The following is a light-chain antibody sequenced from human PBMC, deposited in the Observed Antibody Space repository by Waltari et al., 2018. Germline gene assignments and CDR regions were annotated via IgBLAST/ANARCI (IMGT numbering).Light chain of an antibody. Sequence: QSALTQPASVSGSPGQSITISCTGTSSAVGSYNLVPWYQQHPGKAPKLMIYEGSKRPSGVSNRFSGSKSGNTASLTISGLQAEDEADYYCCSYAGSSTSYVVFGGGTKLTVL. V-gene: IGLV2-23*01. CDR3: CSYAGSSTSYVV. CDR1: SSAVGSYNL. CDR2: EGS. J-gene: IGLJ2*01.